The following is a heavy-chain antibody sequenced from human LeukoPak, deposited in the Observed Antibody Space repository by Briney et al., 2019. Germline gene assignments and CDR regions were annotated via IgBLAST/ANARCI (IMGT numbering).Heavy chain of an antibody. CDR3: ARIYDSSGYYHYSSDAFDI. D-gene: IGHD3-22*01. Sequence: SETLSLTCAVYGGSFSGYYWSWIRQPPGKGLEWIGEINHSGSTNYNPSLKSRVTISVDTSKNQFSLKLSSVTAADTAVYYCARIYDSSGYYHYSSDAFDIWGQGTMVTVSS. CDR1: GGSFSGYY. CDR2: INHSGST. V-gene: IGHV4-34*01. J-gene: IGHJ3*02.